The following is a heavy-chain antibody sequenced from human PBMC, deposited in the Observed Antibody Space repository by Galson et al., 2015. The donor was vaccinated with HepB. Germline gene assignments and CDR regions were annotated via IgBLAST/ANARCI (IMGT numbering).Heavy chain of an antibody. CDR3: ARVSSYGGNRGAYDY. CDR1: GFTFSSYS. J-gene: IGHJ4*02. D-gene: IGHD4-23*01. V-gene: IGHV3-48*04. CDR2: ISSSSSTI. Sequence: SLRLSCAASGFTFSSYSMNWVRQAPGKGLEWVSYISSSSSTIYYADSVKGRFTISRDNAKNSLYLQMNSLRAEDTAVYYCARVSSYGGNRGAYDYWGQGTLVTVSS.